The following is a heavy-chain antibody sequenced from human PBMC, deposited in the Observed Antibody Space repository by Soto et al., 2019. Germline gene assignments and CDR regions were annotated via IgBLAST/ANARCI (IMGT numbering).Heavy chain of an antibody. CDR2: INHSGST. Sequence: SETLSLTCAVYGGSFSGYYLSWIRQPPGKGLEWIGEINHSGSTNYNPSLKSRVTISVDTSKNQFSLKLSSVTAADTAVYYCARVQSRITMISYRPDYYYYGMDVWGQGTTVTVSS. J-gene: IGHJ6*02. V-gene: IGHV4-34*01. D-gene: IGHD3-22*01. CDR1: GGSFSGYY. CDR3: ARVQSRITMISYRPDYYYYGMDV.